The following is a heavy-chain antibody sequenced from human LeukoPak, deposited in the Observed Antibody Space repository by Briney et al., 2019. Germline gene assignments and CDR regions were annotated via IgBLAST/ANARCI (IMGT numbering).Heavy chain of an antibody. V-gene: IGHV3-11*01. J-gene: IGHJ4*02. CDR3: ARAGRGFTYGYSDS. D-gene: IGHD2-8*01. CDR2: ISPSGSTI. CDR1: GFSFSDYY. Sequence: KSGGPLRLSCEASGFSFSDYYMTWIRQAPGKGLEWVSYISPSGSTIRNADSVKGRFTISRDNTRNSLYLQMSSLRADDTAVYYCARAGRGFTYGYSDSWGQGTLVTVSS.